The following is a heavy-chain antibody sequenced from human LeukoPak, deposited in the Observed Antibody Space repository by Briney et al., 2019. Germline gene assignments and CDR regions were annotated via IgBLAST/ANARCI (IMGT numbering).Heavy chain of an antibody. Sequence: ASVKVSCQASGYTFTGYYMHWVRQAPGQGLEWMGWINPNSGGTNYAQKFQGRVTMTRDTSISTAYMELSRLRSDDTAVYYCAREGEYSGYDFSPWGQGTLVTVSS. CDR2: INPNSGGT. J-gene: IGHJ5*02. V-gene: IGHV1-2*02. D-gene: IGHD5-12*01. CDR3: AREGEYSGYDFSP. CDR1: GYTFTGYY.